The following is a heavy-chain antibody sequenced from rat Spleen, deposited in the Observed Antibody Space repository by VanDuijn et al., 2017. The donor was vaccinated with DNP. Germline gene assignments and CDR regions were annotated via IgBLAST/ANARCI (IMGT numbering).Heavy chain of an antibody. Sequence: EVQLMESGGGLVQPGRSLKLSCAGSGFTFSDYNMAWVRQAPKKGLEWVATIRYDGNSIYYRDSVKGRFTISRDNAKSTLYLQMDSLRSEDTATYYCATRYNNYFDYWGQGVMVTVSS. CDR2: IRYDGNSI. J-gene: IGHJ2*01. CDR1: GFTFSDYN. D-gene: IGHD1-10*01. CDR3: ATRYNNYFDY. V-gene: IGHV5-7*01.